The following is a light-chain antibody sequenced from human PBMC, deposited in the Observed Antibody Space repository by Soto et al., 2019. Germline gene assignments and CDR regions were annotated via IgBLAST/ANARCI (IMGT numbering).Light chain of an antibody. J-gene: IGKJ1*01. V-gene: IGKV3-20*01. CDR2: GAS. CDR3: QQYVRSPWT. Sequence: EFVLTQSPGTLSLSPGERATLSCRASQTVRNNYLAWYQQKPGQAPRLLIYGASSRATGIPDRFSGSGSGTDFTLTISRLEPEDFAVYYCQQYVRSPWTFGQGTKVDIK. CDR1: QTVRNNY.